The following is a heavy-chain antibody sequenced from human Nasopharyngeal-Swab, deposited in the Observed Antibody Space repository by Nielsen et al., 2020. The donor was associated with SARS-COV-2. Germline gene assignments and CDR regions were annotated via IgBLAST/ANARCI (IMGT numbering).Heavy chain of an antibody. D-gene: IGHD3-22*01. CDR1: GFTFSSYG. CDR3: ARDYYDSSGYYYFDY. V-gene: IGHV3-33*01. Sequence: LTCAASGFTFSSYGMHWVRQAPGKGLEWVAVIWYDGSNKYYADSVKGRFTISRDNSKNTLYLQMNSLRAEDTAVYYCARDYYDSSGYYYFDYWGQGTLVTVSS. J-gene: IGHJ4*02. CDR2: IWYDGSNK.